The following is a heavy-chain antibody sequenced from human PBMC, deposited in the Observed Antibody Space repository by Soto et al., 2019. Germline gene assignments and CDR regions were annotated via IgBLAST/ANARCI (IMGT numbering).Heavy chain of an antibody. J-gene: IGHJ4*02. CDR2: INPSGGST. D-gene: IGHD3-9*01. CDR3: ARVYDILTGYYSFDY. CDR1: GYTFTSYY. Sequence: ASVKGSCKASGYTFTSYYMHWVRQAPGQGLEWMGIINPSGGSTSYAQKFQGRVTMTRDTSTSTVYMELSSLRSEDTAVYYCARVYDILTGYYSFDYWGQGTLVTVSS. V-gene: IGHV1-46*03.